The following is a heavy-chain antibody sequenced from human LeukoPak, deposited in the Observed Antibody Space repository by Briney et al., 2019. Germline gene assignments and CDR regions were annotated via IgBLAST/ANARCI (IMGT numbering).Heavy chain of an antibody. Sequence: SETLSLTCTVSGGSISSGGYYWSWIRQHPGKGLEWIGYVYYSGSTYYNPSLKSRVTISVDTSKNQFSLKLSSETAADTAVYYCARDGGGHCSGGSCYYYWGQGTLVTVSS. CDR3: ARDGGGHCSGGSCYYY. J-gene: IGHJ4*02. CDR1: GGSISSGGYY. CDR2: VYYSGST. D-gene: IGHD2-15*01. V-gene: IGHV4-31*03.